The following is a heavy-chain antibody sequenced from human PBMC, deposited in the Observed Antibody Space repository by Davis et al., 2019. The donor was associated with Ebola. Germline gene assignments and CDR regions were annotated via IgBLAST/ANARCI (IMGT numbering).Heavy chain of an antibody. CDR2: ISGSGGST. Sequence: PGGSLRLSCAASGFTFSSYAMSWVRQAPGKGLEWVSAISGSGGSTYYADSVKGRFTISRDNSKNTLYLQMNSLRVEDSAVYYCAAVEWLVLGYWGQGTLVTVSS. CDR3: AAVEWLVLGY. J-gene: IGHJ4*02. D-gene: IGHD6-19*01. CDR1: GFTFSSYA. V-gene: IGHV3-23*01.